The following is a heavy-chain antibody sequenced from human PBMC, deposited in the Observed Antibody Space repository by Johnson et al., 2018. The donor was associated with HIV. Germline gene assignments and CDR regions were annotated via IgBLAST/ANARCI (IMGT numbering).Heavy chain of an antibody. CDR1: GFTFGDYA. V-gene: IGHV3-49*03. D-gene: IGHD1-26*01. CDR3: AKDVDRLLWEGDAFDI. Sequence: VQLVESGGGLVQPGGSLRLSCTASGFTFGDYAMSWFRQAPGKGLEWVGFIRSKAYGGTTEYAASVKGRFTISRDDSKSIAYLQMNSLKTEDTAVYHCAKDVDRLLWEGDAFDIWGQGTMVTVSS. CDR2: IRSKAYGGTT. J-gene: IGHJ3*02.